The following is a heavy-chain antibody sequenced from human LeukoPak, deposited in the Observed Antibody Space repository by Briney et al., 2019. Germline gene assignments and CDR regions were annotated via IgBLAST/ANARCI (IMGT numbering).Heavy chain of an antibody. V-gene: IGHV5-51*01. D-gene: IGHD5-12*01. J-gene: IGHJ6*03. Sequence: GESLKISCKGSGYTFTSYWIGWVRQLPGKGLEWMGIIYPGDSDTRYSPSFLGQVTVSADKSISTAYLQWSSLKASDTAMYYCARLADLVATTYYYYYMDVWGKGTTVTVSS. CDR1: GYTFTSYW. CDR3: ARLADLVATTYYYYYMDV. CDR2: IYPGDSDT.